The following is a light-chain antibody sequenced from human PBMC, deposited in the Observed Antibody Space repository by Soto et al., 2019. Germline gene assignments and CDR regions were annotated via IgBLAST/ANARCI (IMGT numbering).Light chain of an antibody. CDR3: QQYSNWPLWT. CDR2: GAS. V-gene: IGKV3-15*01. Sequence: EIVMTQSPATLSVSPGERATLSCRASQSVSSNLAWYQQKPGQAPRLLIYGASTRATGIPARFSVSGSGTEFTLTISSLRSEDFAVYYCQQYSNWPLWTFGQGTKVEIK. J-gene: IGKJ1*01. CDR1: QSVSSN.